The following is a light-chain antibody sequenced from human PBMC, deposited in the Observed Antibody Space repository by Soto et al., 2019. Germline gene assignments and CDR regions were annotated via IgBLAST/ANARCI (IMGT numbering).Light chain of an antibody. J-gene: IGKJ2*01. V-gene: IGKV1-39*01. CDR1: QSISSY. Sequence: DIQMTQSPSSLSASVGDRVTITCRASQSISSYLNWYQQKPGKAPKLLISAASSLQSGVPSRFSGSGSATDFPITISSLQPKDFATYYCQQSYSTPYTFGQGTKLEIK. CDR3: QQSYSTPYT. CDR2: AAS.